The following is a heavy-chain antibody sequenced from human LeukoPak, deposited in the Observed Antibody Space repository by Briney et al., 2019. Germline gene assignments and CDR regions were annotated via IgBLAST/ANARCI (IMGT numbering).Heavy chain of an antibody. CDR2: ISAYNGNT. CDR3: ARVGQYCSSISCFDY. V-gene: IGHV1-18*01. CDR1: GYTFTSYG. D-gene: IGHD2-2*01. J-gene: IGHJ4*02. Sequence: ASVKLSCKASGYTFTSYGISRVRQAPGHGLEGMGWISAYNGNTDYAQKLQGRVTMTTDTSTNTAYMDLRSLSSDDTAVYYCARVGQYCSSISCFDYWGQGTLVTVSS.